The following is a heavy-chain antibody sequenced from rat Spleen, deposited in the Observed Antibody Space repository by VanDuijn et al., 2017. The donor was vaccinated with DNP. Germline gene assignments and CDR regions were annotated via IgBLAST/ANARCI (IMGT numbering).Heavy chain of an antibody. CDR1: GFTFSDNY. V-gene: IGHV5-27*01. CDR3: ARSDSYGFPY. J-gene: IGHJ3*01. Sequence: EVQLVESGGGLVQPGRSLKLSCAASGFTFSDNYMAWVRQASTKGLEWVAYISSGGGSIYYRDSVKGRFTISRDNAKSTLYLQMDSLRSEDTATYYCARSDSYGFPYWGQGTLVTVSS. D-gene: IGHD1-2*01. CDR2: ISSGGGSI.